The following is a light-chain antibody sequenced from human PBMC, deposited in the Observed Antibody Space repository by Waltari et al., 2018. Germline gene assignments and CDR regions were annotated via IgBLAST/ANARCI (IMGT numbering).Light chain of an antibody. V-gene: IGLV2-14*01. J-gene: IGLJ2*01. CDR3: ISYSSSTTLGV. Sequence: QSALTQPASVSGSPGQSITISCTGTSSDVGAYNFVSWYPQHPGKAPKLMIHAVSNRPAGGSNRFSGSKSGNTASLTISWLLAEDEADYYCISYSSSTTLGVFGGGTKLTVL. CDR1: SSDVGAYNF. CDR2: AVS.